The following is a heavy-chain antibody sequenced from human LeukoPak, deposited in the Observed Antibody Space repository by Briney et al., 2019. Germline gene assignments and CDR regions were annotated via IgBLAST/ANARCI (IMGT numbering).Heavy chain of an antibody. V-gene: IGHV4-39*01. CDR1: GGSISSTDYY. J-gene: IGHJ4*02. CDR2: IYYSGDT. Sequence: SETLSLTCTVSGGSISSTDYYWGWLRQPPGKELEWIGSIYYSGDTYYSPSLKCRVTMSIETSKNQFSLKLSSVTAADTAVYYCARTLDTVVRAHFDSWGQGSLVIVSS. CDR3: ARTLDTVVRAHFDS. D-gene: IGHD4-23*01.